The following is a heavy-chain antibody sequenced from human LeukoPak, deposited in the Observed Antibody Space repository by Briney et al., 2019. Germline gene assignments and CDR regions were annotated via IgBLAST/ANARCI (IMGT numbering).Heavy chain of an antibody. CDR1: GFTFSNYD. Sequence: GRSLRLSCAASGFTFSNYDMHWVRQAPGKGLEWVAVISYDGTNKYYADSVKGRFTISRDNSKNTLYLQMNSLRAEDTAVYYCAKDRHYSNYPRGYFDYWGQGTLVTVSS. CDR2: ISYDGTNK. J-gene: IGHJ4*02. V-gene: IGHV3-30*18. D-gene: IGHD4-11*01. CDR3: AKDRHYSNYPRGYFDY.